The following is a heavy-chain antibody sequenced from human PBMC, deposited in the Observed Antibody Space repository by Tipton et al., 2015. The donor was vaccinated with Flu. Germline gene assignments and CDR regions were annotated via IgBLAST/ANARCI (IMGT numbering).Heavy chain of an antibody. Sequence: LRLSCAVYGGSFSGYYWSWIRQPPGKGLEWIGEINHSGSTNYDPSLKSRVTISVDTSKNQFSLKLSSVTAADTAVYYCARGVWSSSPYSHYYGMDVWGQGTTVTVSS. D-gene: IGHD6-6*01. CDR3: ARGVWSSSPYSHYYGMDV. CDR1: GGSFSGYY. CDR2: INHSGST. V-gene: IGHV4-34*01. J-gene: IGHJ6*02.